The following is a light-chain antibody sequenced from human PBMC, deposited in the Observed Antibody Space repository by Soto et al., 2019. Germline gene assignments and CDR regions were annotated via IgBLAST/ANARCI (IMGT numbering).Light chain of an antibody. V-gene: IGKV3D-20*02. CDR1: QSLSSSY. CDR3: QQRSNRLT. CDR2: GTS. Sequence: EIVLTQSPGTLSLSPGERATLSCRASQSLSSSYLAWYQQKPGQAPRLLIYGTSIRATGIPDRFSGSGSGADFTLTISSLEPEDSAVYYCQQRSNRLTFGGGTKVDIK. J-gene: IGKJ4*01.